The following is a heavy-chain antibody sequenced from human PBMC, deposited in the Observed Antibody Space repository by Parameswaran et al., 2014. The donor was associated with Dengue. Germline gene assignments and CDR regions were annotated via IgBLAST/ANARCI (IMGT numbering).Heavy chain of an antibody. CDR2: IYYSGST. CDR3: ARHPHTYGDYSYYYFDY. Sequence: WIRQPPGKGLEWIGSIYYSGSTYYNPSLKSRVTISVDTSKNQFSLKLSSVTAADTAVYYCARHPHTYGDYSYYYFDYWGQGTLVTVSS. J-gene: IGHJ4*02. V-gene: IGHV4-39*01. D-gene: IGHD4-17*01.